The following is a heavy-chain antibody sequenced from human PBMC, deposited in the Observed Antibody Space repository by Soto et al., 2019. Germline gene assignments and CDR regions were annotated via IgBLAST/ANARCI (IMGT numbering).Heavy chain of an antibody. CDR2: IYYSGST. Sequence: PSETLSLTCTVSGASISSGGYYWGWIRQHPGKGLEWIGYIYYSGSTYYNPSLKSRVTISVDTSKNQFSLKLSTVTAADTAVYYCAREACISPSCYARWFDSWGQGTPGHR. CDR1: GASISSGGYY. V-gene: IGHV4-31*03. J-gene: IGHJ5*01. CDR3: AREACISPSCYARWFDS. D-gene: IGHD2-2*01.